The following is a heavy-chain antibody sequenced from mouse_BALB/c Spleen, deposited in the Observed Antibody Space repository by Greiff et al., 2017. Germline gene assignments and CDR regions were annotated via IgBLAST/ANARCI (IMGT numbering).Heavy chain of an antibody. CDR1: GFTFSSYT. CDR3: ARGGDRFYFDY. V-gene: IGHV5-12-2*01. J-gene: IGHJ2*01. D-gene: IGHD2-14*01. CDR2: ISNGGGST. Sequence: EVQVVESGGGLVQPGGSLKLSCAASGFTFSSYTMSWVRQTPEKRLEWVAYISNGGGSTYYPDTVKGRFTISRDNAKNTLYLQMSSLKSEDTAMYYCARGGDRFYFDYWGQGTTLTVSS.